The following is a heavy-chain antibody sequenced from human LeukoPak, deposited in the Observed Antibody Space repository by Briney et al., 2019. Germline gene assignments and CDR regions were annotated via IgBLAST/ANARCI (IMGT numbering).Heavy chain of an antibody. D-gene: IGHD6-13*01. CDR2: IFYSGST. Sequence: SETLSLTCTVSGDSISYFYWGWIRQPPGKGLEWIGYIFYSGSTNYNPSLKSRVTISVDASKSQFSLRLSSVTAADTAVYYCARLTYSNNWYFRRGLDNWFDPWGQGTLVTVSS. J-gene: IGHJ5*02. CDR1: GDSISYFY. V-gene: IGHV4-59*12. CDR3: ARLTYSNNWYFRRGLDNWFDP.